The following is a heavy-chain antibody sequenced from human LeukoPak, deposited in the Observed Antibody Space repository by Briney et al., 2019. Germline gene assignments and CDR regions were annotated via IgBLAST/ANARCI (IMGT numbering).Heavy chain of an antibody. CDR3: AKDLQYSSSSFGY. CDR2: ISGSGGST. D-gene: IGHD6-6*01. CDR1: GFTFSDYY. J-gene: IGHJ4*02. V-gene: IGHV3-23*01. Sequence: PGGSLRLSCAASGFTFSDYYMSWVRQAPGKGLEWVSAISGSGGSTYYADSVKGRFTISRDNSKNTLYLQMNSLRAEDTAVYYCAKDLQYSSSSFGYWGQGTLVTVSS.